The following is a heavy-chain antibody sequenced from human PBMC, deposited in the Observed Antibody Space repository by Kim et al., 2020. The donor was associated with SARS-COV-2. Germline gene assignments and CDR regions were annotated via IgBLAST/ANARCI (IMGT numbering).Heavy chain of an antibody. Sequence: SETLSLTCTVSGGSISSGGYYWSWIRQHPGKGLEWIGYIYYSGSTYYNPSLKSRVTISVDTSKNQFSLKLSSVTAADTAVYYCARVGGTMTTVTSEDPYSPERYYYYMDVWGKGTTVTVSS. V-gene: IGHV4-31*03. CDR2: IYYSGST. D-gene: IGHD4-4*01. J-gene: IGHJ6*03. CDR3: ARVGGTMTTVTSEDPYSPERYYYYMDV. CDR1: GGSISSGGYY.